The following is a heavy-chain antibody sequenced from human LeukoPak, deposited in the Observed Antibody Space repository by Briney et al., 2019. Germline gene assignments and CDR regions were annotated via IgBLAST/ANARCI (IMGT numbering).Heavy chain of an antibody. J-gene: IGHJ4*02. CDR1: GFTFSSYW. CDR2: INQGASEK. D-gene: IGHD3-3*01. CDR3: ASDGGPFDH. Sequence: GGSLRLSCAASGFTFSSYWMSWVRQAPGKGLEWVANINQGASEKYYVDSVRGRFTISRDNAKKSVTLQMNSLRVDDTAVYYCASDGGPFDHWGQGTLVTVSS. V-gene: IGHV3-7*01.